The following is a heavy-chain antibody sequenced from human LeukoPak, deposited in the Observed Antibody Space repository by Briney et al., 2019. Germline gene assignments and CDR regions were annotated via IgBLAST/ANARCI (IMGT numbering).Heavy chain of an antibody. CDR3: ARGRMDDYGDYPDY. CDR1: GFTFSSYN. V-gene: IGHV3-21*01. J-gene: IGHJ4*02. Sequence: GGSLRLSCAASGFTFSSYNMNWVRQAPGKGLDWVSSISSSSSYIYYADSVKGRFTISRDNAKNSLYLQMNSLRAEDTAVYYCARGRMDDYGDYPDYWGQGTLVTVSS. CDR2: ISSSSSYI. D-gene: IGHD4-17*01.